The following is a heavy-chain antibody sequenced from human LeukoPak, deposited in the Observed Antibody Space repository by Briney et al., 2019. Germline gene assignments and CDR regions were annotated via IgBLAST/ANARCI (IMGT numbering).Heavy chain of an antibody. CDR1: GYTFTSYG. CDR3: ARSVAGYDQEFDY. D-gene: IGHD5-12*01. CDR2: MNPNSGNT. V-gene: IGHV1-8*01. Sequence: ASVKVSCKASGYTFTSYGINWVRQATGQGLEWMGWMNPNSGNTGYAQKFQGRVTMTRNTSISTAYMELSSLRSEDTAVYYCARSVAGYDQEFDYWGQGTLVTVSS. J-gene: IGHJ4*02.